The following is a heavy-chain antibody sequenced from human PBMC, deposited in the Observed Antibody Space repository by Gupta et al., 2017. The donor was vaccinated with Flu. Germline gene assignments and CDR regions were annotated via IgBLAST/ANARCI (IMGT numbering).Heavy chain of an antibody. Sequence: VRQAPGQGLEWMGQINPNTGGIYDAQEFRGRFTMSRDMSTSTAYMELNRLTSDDTAVYYCAREGGAVAGTFDYWGRGTLVTVSS. J-gene: IGHJ4*02. D-gene: IGHD6-19*01. CDR3: AREGGAVAGTFDY. V-gene: IGHV1-2*06. CDR2: INPNTGGI.